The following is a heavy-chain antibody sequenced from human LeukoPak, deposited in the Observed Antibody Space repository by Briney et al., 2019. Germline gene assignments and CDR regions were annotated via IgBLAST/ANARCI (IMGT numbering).Heavy chain of an antibody. J-gene: IGHJ4*02. V-gene: IGHV3-21*01. Sequence: GGSLRLSCAASGFTFSYYSMNWVRQAPGKGLEWVSSISSGSSYIYYADSVKGRFTISRDNAKNSLYLQMNSLRAEATAVYYCARDQGSDWSLPFDYWGQGTLVTVSS. CDR2: ISSGSSYI. CDR3: ARDQGSDWSLPFDY. CDR1: GFTFSYYS. D-gene: IGHD6-19*01.